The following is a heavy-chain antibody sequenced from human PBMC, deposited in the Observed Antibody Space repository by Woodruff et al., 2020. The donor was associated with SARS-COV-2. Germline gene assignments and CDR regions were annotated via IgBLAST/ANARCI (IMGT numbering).Heavy chain of an antibody. CDR3: ARGFPHYYYYMDV. J-gene: IGHJ6*03. Sequence: QAPGQRLEWMGWINAGNGNTKYSQKFQGRVTITRDTSASTAYMELSSLRSEDTAVYYCARGFPHYYYYMDVWGKGTT. V-gene: IGHV1-3*01. D-gene: IGHD3-3*01. CDR2: INAGNGNT.